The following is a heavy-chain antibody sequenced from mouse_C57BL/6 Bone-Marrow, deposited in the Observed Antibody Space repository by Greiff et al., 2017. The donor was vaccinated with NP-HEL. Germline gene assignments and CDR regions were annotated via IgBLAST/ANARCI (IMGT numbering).Heavy chain of an antibody. CDR1: GFNIKDDY. J-gene: IGHJ3*01. D-gene: IGHD2-2*01. V-gene: IGHV14-4*01. CDR2: IDPENGDT. CDR3: TTYYGYDLFAY. Sequence: EVQLQQSGAELVRPGASVKLSCTASGFNIKDDYMHWVKQRPEQGLEWIGWIDPENGDTEYASRFQGKATITADTSSNTAYLQLSSLTSEDTAVYYCTTYYGYDLFAYWGQGTLVTVSA.